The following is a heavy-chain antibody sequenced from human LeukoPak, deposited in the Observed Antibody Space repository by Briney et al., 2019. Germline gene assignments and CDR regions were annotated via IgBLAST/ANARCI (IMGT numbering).Heavy chain of an antibody. V-gene: IGHV4-59*12. CDR3: ANPFGDTSPDY. J-gene: IGHJ4*02. CDR2: VYYSGST. CDR1: GGSISSYY. Sequence: SETLSLTCTVSGGSISSYYWSWIRQPPGKGLEWIGYVYYSGSTNYNPSLKSRVTISVDTSKNQFSLKLSSVTAAATAVYYCANPFGDTSPDYWGQGTLVTVSS. D-gene: IGHD3-10*01.